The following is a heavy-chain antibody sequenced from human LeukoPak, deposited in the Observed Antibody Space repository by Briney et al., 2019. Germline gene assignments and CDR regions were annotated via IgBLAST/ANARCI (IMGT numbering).Heavy chain of an antibody. V-gene: IGHV3-23*01. CDR3: AKDRSFRSGYYDGFDI. J-gene: IGHJ3*02. Sequence: GWSLRLSCAASGFTFSTYAMSWVRQAPGRGLEWVSAISGSGDNTYYTDSVKGRFTVSRYNSQYTLYLQMNSLRAEDTAKYYCAKDRSFRSGYYDGFDIWGQGTMVTVSS. CDR2: ISGSGDNT. CDR1: GFTFSTYA. D-gene: IGHD3-3*01.